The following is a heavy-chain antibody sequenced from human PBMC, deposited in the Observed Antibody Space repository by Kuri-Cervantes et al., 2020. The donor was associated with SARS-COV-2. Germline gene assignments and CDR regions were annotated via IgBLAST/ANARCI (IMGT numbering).Heavy chain of an antibody. CDR3: ARIGSSGPASRYYYYYMDV. CDR1: GGSISSGSYY. CDR2: IYYSGST. D-gene: IGHD3-22*01. Sequence: SETLSLTCTVSGGSISSGSYYWSWIRQPPGKGLEWIGSIYYSGSTYYNPSLKSRVTISVDTSKNQFSLKLSSVTAADTAVYYCARIGSSGPASRYYYYYMDVWGKGTTVTVSS. J-gene: IGHJ6*03. V-gene: IGHV4-39*07.